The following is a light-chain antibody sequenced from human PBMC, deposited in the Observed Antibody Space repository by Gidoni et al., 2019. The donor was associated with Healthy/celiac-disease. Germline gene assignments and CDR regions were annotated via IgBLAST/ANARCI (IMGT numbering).Light chain of an antibody. CDR3: QQHSNWLT. J-gene: IGKJ4*01. Sequence: EILMTQSPATLSLSPGERATLSCRASQSVSSYLAWYQQKPGQAPRLLIYDASTRATGIPARFSGSGSGTDFTLTISSLESEDFAVYYCQQHSNWLTFGGGTKVEIK. CDR2: DAS. V-gene: IGKV3-11*01. CDR1: QSVSSY.